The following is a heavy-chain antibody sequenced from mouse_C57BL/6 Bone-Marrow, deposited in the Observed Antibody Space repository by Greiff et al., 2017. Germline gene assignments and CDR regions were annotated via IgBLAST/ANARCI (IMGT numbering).Heavy chain of an antibody. D-gene: IGHD1-1*01. CDR3: ARGPSTVVATEAMDY. CDR1: GYAFSSYW. J-gene: IGHJ4*01. CDR2: IYPGDGDT. V-gene: IGHV1-80*01. Sequence: QVQLQQSGAELVKPGASVKISCKASGYAFSSYWMNWVKQRPGKGLEWIGQIYPGDGDTNYNGKFKGKATLTADKSSSTAYMQLSSLTSEDSAVYFCARGPSTVVATEAMDYWGQGTSVTVSS.